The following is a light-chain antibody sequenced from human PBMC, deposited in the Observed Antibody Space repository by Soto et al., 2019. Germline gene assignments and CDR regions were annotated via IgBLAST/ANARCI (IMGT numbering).Light chain of an antibody. J-gene: IGKJ3*01. CDR3: QQYYSSPFT. CDR1: PSILSSSNNKNY. CDR2: WAS. Sequence: DIVMTQSPDSLAVSLGERATINCKSSPSILSSSNNKNYLAWYQQKPGQPPRLLIYWASTRESGVPDRFSGSGSGTDFTLTISSLQAEDVAVYYCQQYYSSPFTFGPGTKVDI. V-gene: IGKV4-1*01.